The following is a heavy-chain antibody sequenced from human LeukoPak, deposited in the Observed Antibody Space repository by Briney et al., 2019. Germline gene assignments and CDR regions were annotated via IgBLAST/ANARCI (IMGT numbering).Heavy chain of an antibody. CDR1: GFTFSSYW. CDR3: ARDYAGSSWPYYFDY. J-gene: IGHJ4*02. Sequence: GGSLRLSCAASGFTFSSYWMSWVRQAPGKGLEWVATIRQDGSQKYYVDSVKGRFTISRDNAKNSLYLQMNSLRAEDTAVYYCARDYAGSSWPYYFDYWGQGTLVTVSS. D-gene: IGHD6-13*01. CDR2: IRQDGSQK. V-gene: IGHV3-7*03.